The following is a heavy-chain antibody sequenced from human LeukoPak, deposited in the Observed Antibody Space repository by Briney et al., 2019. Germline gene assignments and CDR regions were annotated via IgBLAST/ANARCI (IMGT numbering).Heavy chain of an antibody. V-gene: IGHV3-23*01. D-gene: IGHD2-2*01. CDR3: AKDLGYCSSTTCYFDY. Sequence: GGSLRLSCAASGITFSSYAMSWVRQAPGKGLEWVSAISSSGGSTYYADSVKGRITISRDNSKNTLYLQMNSLRAEDTAVYNCAKDLGYCSSTTCYFDYWGQGTLVTVSS. CDR1: GITFSSYA. CDR2: ISSSGGST. J-gene: IGHJ4*02.